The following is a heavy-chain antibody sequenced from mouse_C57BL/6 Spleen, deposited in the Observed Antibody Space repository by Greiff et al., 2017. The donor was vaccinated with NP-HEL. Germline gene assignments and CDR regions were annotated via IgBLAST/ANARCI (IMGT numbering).Heavy chain of an antibody. CDR1: GYAFSSSW. J-gene: IGHJ4*01. V-gene: IGHV1-82*01. CDR2: IYPGDGDT. CDR3: ASNPYAMDY. Sequence: VHVKQSGPELVKPGASVKISCKASGYAFSSSWMNWVKQRPGKGLEWIGRIYPGDGDTNYNGKFKGKATLTADKSSSTAYMQLSSLTSEDSAVYFCASNPYAMDYWGQGTSVTVSS.